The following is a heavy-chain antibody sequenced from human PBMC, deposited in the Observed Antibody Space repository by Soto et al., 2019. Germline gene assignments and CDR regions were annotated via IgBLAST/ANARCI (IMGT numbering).Heavy chain of an antibody. V-gene: IGHV3-30-3*01. Sequence: QVQLVESGGGVVQPGRSLRLSCAASGFTFSSYAMHWVRQAPGKGLEWVAVISYDGSNKYYADSVKGRFTISRDNSKNTRYLQMNSLRAEDTAVYYCARDSAQQQLALVYYYYGMDVWGQGTTVTVSS. CDR3: ARDSAQQQLALVYYYYGMDV. D-gene: IGHD6-13*01. CDR1: GFTFSSYA. J-gene: IGHJ6*02. CDR2: ISYDGSNK.